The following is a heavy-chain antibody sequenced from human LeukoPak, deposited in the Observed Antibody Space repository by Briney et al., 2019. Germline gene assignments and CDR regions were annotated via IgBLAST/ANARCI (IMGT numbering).Heavy chain of an antibody. V-gene: IGHV3-23*01. J-gene: IGHJ4*02. D-gene: IGHD3-22*01. CDR3: AKDPGRSGYYLFDY. Sequence: GSLRLSCAASGFTFSSYAMSWVRQAPGKGLEWVSAISGSGGSTYYADSVKGLFTISRDNSKNTLYLQMNSLRAEDTAVYYCAKDPGRSGYYLFDYWGQGTLVTVSS. CDR1: GFTFSSYA. CDR2: ISGSGGST.